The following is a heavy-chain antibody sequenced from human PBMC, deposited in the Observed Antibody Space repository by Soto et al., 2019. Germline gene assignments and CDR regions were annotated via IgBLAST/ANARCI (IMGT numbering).Heavy chain of an antibody. CDR3: AGAESRGCNGNRCYLGWFDP. J-gene: IGHJ5*02. D-gene: IGHD2-2*01. Sequence: VASVKVSCKASGYIFASYGITWVRQAPGRGLEWMGWISAYNGNANYAQKLQGRVIMTTDTSTSTAYMELRSLGSDDTAVYYCAGAESRGCNGNRCYLGWFDPWGQGTLVTVSS. CDR2: ISAYNGNA. V-gene: IGHV1-18*01. CDR1: GYIFASYG.